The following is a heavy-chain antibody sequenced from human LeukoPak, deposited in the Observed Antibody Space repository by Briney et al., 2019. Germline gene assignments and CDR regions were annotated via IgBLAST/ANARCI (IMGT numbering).Heavy chain of an antibody. D-gene: IGHD2-15*01. CDR2: INPNSGGT. CDR1: GFTFSSYG. V-gene: IGHV1-2*02. J-gene: IGHJ5*02. Sequence: GGSLRLSCAASGFTFSSYGMLWVRQAPGKGLEWMGWINPNSGGTNYAQKFQGRVTMTRDTSISTAYMELSRLRSDDTAVYYCARDSGAFDPWGQGTLVTVSS. CDR3: ARDSGAFDP.